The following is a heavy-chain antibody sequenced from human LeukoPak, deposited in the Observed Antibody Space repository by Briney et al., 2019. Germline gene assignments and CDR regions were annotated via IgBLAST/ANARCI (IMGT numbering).Heavy chain of an antibody. CDR1: GLTVSSNY. D-gene: IGHD6-13*01. V-gene: IGHV3-53*01. CDR2: IHSGGST. Sequence: GGSLRLSCAASGLTVSSNYMNWVRQAPGKGLEWVSVIHSGGSTYYADSVKGRSTISRDNSKNTLYLQMNSLRADDTVVYYCARGQQPFDYWGQGTLVTVSS. CDR3: ARGQQPFDY. J-gene: IGHJ4*02.